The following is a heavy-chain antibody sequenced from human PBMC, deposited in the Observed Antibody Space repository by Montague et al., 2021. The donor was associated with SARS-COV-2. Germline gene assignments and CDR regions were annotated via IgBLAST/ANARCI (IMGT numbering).Heavy chain of an antibody. J-gene: IGHJ4*02. CDR2: IFYSGST. V-gene: IGHV4-39*01. CDR3: ASMVRAQVYYFDY. CDR1: GGSISSSSYY. D-gene: IGHD3-10*01. Sequence: SETLSLTCTVSGGSISSSSYYWGWIRQPPGKGLEWLGSIFYSGSTXYNPSLKSRVTISVDTSKNQFSLKLSSVTAADTAVYYCASMVRAQVYYFDYWGRGTLVTVSS.